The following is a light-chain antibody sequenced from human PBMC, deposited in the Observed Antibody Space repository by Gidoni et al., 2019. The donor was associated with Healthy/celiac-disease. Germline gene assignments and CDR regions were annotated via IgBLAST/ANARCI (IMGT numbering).Light chain of an antibody. CDR2: VNS. Sequence: QSVLPQPPSVSGAPGQRVTIPCTGSSSNIRAGYDVHCYQVLPGTAPKLLIHVNSNRPSGVPDRFSGAKSGTSASLAITGRQAADEADYYCQSYYSSLSGVVFGGGTKLTVL. V-gene: IGLV1-40*01. CDR1: SSNIRAGYD. CDR3: QSYYSSLSGVV. J-gene: IGLJ2*01.